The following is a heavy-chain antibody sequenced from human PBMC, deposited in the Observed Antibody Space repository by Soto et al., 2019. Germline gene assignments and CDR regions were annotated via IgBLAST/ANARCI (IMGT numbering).Heavy chain of an antibody. Sequence: VQMVESGGGVVQPGGSLRLSCAASGFTFGSYVVHWVRRAPGKGLEWLCLISSDGNTVDYGDPVKGRFAISRDNSKSTHYLQMNSLRPEDTAVYYCARGGFRPFSYGMDVWGQGTAVIVSS. CDR2: ISSDGNTV. CDR3: ARGGFRPFSYGMDV. CDR1: GFTFGSYV. J-gene: IGHJ6*02. V-gene: IGHV3-30*09. D-gene: IGHD3-10*01.